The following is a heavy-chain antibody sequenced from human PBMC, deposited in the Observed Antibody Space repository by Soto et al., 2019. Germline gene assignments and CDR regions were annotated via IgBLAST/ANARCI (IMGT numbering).Heavy chain of an antibody. CDR3: ARGQDSRRWILDH. CDR1: GYTFSSYA. Sequence: AAVKVSCKASGYTFSSYALHWGRQAPGQRLEWMGCNNAGNGDTRYSQKFQDRVTITRDTSASTVYMEVSSLRSEDTAVYYCARGQDSRRWILDHWGQGTLVTVSS. CDR2: NNAGNGDT. V-gene: IGHV1-3*01. J-gene: IGHJ4*02. D-gene: IGHD6-13*01.